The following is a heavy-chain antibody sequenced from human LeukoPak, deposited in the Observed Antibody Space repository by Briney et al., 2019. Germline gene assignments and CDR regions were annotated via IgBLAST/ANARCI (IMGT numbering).Heavy chain of an antibody. D-gene: IGHD5-18*01. CDR1: GFTFSSYT. Sequence: GGSLRLSCAASGFTFSSYTMNWVCQAPGKGLEWVANIKKDGSEKYYVDSVKGRFTISRDNAKTSLYLQMNSRRAEDTAVYYCARDLSGVTGYTYGRGIDYWGQGTLVTVSS. J-gene: IGHJ4*02. CDR3: ARDLSGVTGYTYGRGIDY. V-gene: IGHV3-7*01. CDR2: IKKDGSEK.